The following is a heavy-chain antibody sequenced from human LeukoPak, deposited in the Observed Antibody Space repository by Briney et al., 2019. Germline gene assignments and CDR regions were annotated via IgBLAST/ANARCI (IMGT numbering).Heavy chain of an antibody. CDR3: TTQGDNYDILTGYYYYFDY. CDR2: IKSKTDGGTT. D-gene: IGHD3-9*01. Sequence: PGGSLRLSRAASRFTFSNAWMSWVRQAPGKGLEWVGRIKSKTDGGTTDYAAPVKGKFTISRADSKNTLYLQMKSLRTEGTAVYYCTTQGDNYDILTGYYYYFDYGGQGTLVTVSS. V-gene: IGHV3-15*01. CDR1: RFTFSNAW. J-gene: IGHJ4*02.